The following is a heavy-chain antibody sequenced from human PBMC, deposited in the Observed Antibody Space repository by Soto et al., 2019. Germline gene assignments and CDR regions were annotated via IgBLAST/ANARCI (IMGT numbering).Heavy chain of an antibody. CDR1: GFTFSNYA. J-gene: IGHJ4*02. Sequence: GSLGLSCAASGFTFSNYAMHGVRQAPGKGLEWVALTSYDGNNEYYADSMKGRVTISRDNAKNSLFLDMNSLTGEDTAVYYCARARVYATGPLDFWGQGTLVTVYS. V-gene: IGHV3-30*04. CDR2: TSYDGNNE. D-gene: IGHD6-13*01. CDR3: ARARVYATGPLDF.